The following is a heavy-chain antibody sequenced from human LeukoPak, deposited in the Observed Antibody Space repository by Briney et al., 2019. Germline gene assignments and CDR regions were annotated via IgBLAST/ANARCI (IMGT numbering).Heavy chain of an antibody. V-gene: IGHV4-34*01. CDR1: GGSFSGYY. CDR3: ARGPRITMVRGVIGYGMDV. Sequence: SETLSLTCAVYGGSFSGYYWSWIRQPPGKGLEWIGEINHSGSTSYNPSLKSRVTIPVDTSKNQFSLKLSSVTAADTAVYYCARGPRITMVRGVIGYGMDVWGKGTTVTVSS. D-gene: IGHD3-10*01. J-gene: IGHJ6*04. CDR2: INHSGST.